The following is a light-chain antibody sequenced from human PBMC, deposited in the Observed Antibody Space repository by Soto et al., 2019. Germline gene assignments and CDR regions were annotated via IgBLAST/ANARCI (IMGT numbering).Light chain of an antibody. CDR1: QSLLHTNGFNY. CDR3: QQYGSSPWT. Sequence: EIVMTQSPLSLPVTPGEPASISCRSSQSLLHTNGFNYLDWCLQKPGQSPQLLIYLGSYRASGVPDRFSGSGSGTDFTLTISRLEPEDFAVYYCQQYGSSPWTFGQGTKVDIK. J-gene: IGKJ1*01. CDR2: LGS. V-gene: IGKV2-28*01.